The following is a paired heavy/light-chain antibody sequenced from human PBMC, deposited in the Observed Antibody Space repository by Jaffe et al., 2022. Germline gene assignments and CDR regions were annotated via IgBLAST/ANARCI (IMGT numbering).Heavy chain of an antibody. J-gene: IGHJ4*02. CDR1: GYSIGSDYH. V-gene: IGHV4-38-2*01. D-gene: IGHD2-8*01. CDR2: ISHTGTT. CDR3: ARQVYSGGPRLDY. Sequence: QVQLQESGPGLVKPSETLSLTCAVSGYSIGSDYHWVWIRQPPGKGLESIGIISHTGTTYYNPSLKSRVTISLDTSKNQFSLRLSSVTAADTAVYYCARQVYSGGPRLDYWGQGTLVTVSS.
Light chain of an antibody. CDR2: GAS. CDR1: QSVSSTY. J-gene: IGKJ2*01. V-gene: IGKV3-20*01. CDR3: QHYGSSPPVFT. Sequence: EIVLTQSPGTLSLSPGERATLSCRASQSVSSTYLAWYQQKPGQAPRLLIYGASSRATGIPDRFSGSGSVTDFTLTINRLEPEDFAVYYCQHYGSSPPVFTFGQGTKLEIK.